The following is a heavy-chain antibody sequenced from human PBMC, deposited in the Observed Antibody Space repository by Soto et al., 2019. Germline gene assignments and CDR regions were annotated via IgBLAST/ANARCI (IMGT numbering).Heavy chain of an antibody. Sequence: PSETLSLTGTVSGGSISSYYWSWIRQPAGKGLEWIGRIYTSGSTNYNPSLKSRVTMSVDTSKNQFSLKLSSVTAADTAVYYCASLGDSSGYILDCWGQGTLVTVSS. J-gene: IGHJ4*02. CDR3: ASLGDSSGYILDC. CDR1: GGSISSYY. V-gene: IGHV4-4*07. CDR2: IYTSGST. D-gene: IGHD3-22*01.